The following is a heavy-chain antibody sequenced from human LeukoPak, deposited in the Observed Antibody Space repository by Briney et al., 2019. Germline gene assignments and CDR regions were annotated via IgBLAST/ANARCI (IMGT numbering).Heavy chain of an antibody. CDR2: ISSSSSYI. J-gene: IGHJ4*02. V-gene: IGHV3-21*01. Sequence: GGSLRLSCAASGFTFSSYSMNWVRQAPGKGLEWVSSISSSSSYIYYADSVKGRFPISRDNAKNSLYLQMNSLRAEDTAVYYCARGIEETLIDYWGQGTLVTVSS. CDR3: ARGIEETLIDY. CDR1: GFTFSSYS. D-gene: IGHD5-24*01.